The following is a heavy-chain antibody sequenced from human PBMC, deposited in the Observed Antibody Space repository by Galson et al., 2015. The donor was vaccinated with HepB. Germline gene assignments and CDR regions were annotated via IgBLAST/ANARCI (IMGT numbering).Heavy chain of an antibody. D-gene: IGHD2-2*01. CDR2: FYPGDSDT. Sequence: QSGAEVKKPGESLKISCKGSGYGFSIYWIAWVRQMPGKGLEWMGMFYPGDSDTRYSPSFQGQVTISANKSISTAYLQWSSLKASDTAVYYCARLIQLLRGYYFDYWGQGTLVTVSS. J-gene: IGHJ4*02. V-gene: IGHV5-51*01. CDR1: GYGFSIYW. CDR3: ARLIQLLRGYYFDY.